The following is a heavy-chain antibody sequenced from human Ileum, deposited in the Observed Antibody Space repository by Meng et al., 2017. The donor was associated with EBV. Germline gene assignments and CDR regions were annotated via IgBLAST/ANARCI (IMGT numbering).Heavy chain of an antibody. J-gene: IGHJ4*02. D-gene: IGHD1-26*01. CDR3: ARAGNGGSYYFTY. CDR2: ISAYNGNT. CDR1: GYTFSNYG. Sequence: QFQVVPAVAGVKKPGDSVKVSCKASGYTFSNYGISWLRQAPGQGLEWMGWISAYNGNTNYAQNLQGRVTMTTDTSTGTAYMEVRSLRSDDTAVYYCARAGNGGSYYFTYWGQGTLVTVSS. V-gene: IGHV1-18*01.